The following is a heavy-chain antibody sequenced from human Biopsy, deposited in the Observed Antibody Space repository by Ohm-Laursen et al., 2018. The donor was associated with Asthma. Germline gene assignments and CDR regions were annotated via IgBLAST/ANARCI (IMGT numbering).Heavy chain of an antibody. V-gene: IGHV3-53*01. D-gene: IGHD3-22*01. CDR1: GFAVSRDH. CDR2: IYSGGTS. CDR3: ARGDSSNWSHYYFDY. Sequence: SLRLSCTASGFAVSRDHMFWVRQAPGKGLEWVSVIYSGGTSHTADSVRGRFTISRDYSKNTLYLQMHSLRAEDTTVYYCARGDSSNWSHYYFDYWGQGTLVTVSS. J-gene: IGHJ4*02.